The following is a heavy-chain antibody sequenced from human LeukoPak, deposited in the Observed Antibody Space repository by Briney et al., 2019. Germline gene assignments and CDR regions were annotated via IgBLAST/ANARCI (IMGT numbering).Heavy chain of an antibody. CDR3: ARARGIAARVFDY. D-gene: IGHD6-6*01. CDR2: MNPNSGNT. Sequence: ASVKVSCKASGYTFTSYGINWVRQATGQGLEWMGWMNPNSGNTGYAQKFQGRVTITRNTSISTAYMELSSLRSEDTAVYYCARARGIAARVFDYWGQGTLVTVSS. J-gene: IGHJ4*02. V-gene: IGHV1-8*03. CDR1: GYTFTSYG.